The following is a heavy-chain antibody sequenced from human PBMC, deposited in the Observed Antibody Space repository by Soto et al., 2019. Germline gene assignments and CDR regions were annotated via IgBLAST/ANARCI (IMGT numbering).Heavy chain of an antibody. CDR1: GDSISTFY. CDR2: VYYTGST. V-gene: IGHV4-59*01. CDR3: ARGRTVRNYADDSSDYFYFFDY. D-gene: IGHD3-22*01. J-gene: IGHJ4*02. Sequence: SETLSLTCTVSGDSISTFYWGWMRQSPGKGLEWIGYVYYTGSTNYNPSLKSRVTISVDRSKNQFSLKLTSANAADTAVYYCARGRTVRNYADDSSDYFYFFDYCGQGTQVTVSS.